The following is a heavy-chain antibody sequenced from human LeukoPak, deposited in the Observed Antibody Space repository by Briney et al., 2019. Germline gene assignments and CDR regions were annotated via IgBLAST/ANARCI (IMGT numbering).Heavy chain of an antibody. CDR1: GFTFDDYA. V-gene: IGHV3-9*01. Sequence: PGGSLRLSCAASGFTFDDYAMHWVRQVPGKGLEWVSGISWNSGTKTYADFVKGRFTISRDNGNNSLYLEMNSLRVEDTAVYYCAKVGRSGWPLDNWGQGTLVTVSS. CDR3: AKVGRSGWPLDN. D-gene: IGHD6-19*01. J-gene: IGHJ4*02. CDR2: ISWNSGTK.